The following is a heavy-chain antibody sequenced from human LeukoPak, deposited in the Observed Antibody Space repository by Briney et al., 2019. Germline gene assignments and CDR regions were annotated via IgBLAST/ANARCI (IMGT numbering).Heavy chain of an antibody. Sequence: ASGKLCFNASGYTFTYRYLHWVRQAPGQAQERMGWITPFNGNTNYAQKFQYRVTITRDRSMSTAYMELSSLRSEDTAMYYCASDSGSYNWYFDLWGRGTLVTVSS. CDR3: ASDSGSYNWYFDL. J-gene: IGHJ2*01. CDR2: ITPFNGNT. CDR1: GYTFTYRY. V-gene: IGHV1-45*02. D-gene: IGHD1-26*01.